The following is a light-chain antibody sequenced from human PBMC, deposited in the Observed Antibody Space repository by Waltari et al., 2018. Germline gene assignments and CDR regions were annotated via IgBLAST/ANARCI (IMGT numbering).Light chain of an antibody. Sequence: QSALTQPASVSGSPGQSITIPCAGTSSDGGRDDLVSWYQQHPGKDPKLMVYEVTKRPLGVSDRFSGSKSGNTASLTISGLQAEDEADYYCFSYARSGGVFGGGTKLTVL. V-gene: IGLV2-23*02. CDR1: SSDGGRDDL. CDR3: FSYARSGGV. J-gene: IGLJ3*02. CDR2: EVT.